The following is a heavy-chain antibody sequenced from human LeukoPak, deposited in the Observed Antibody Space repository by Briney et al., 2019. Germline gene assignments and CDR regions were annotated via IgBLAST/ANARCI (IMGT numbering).Heavy chain of an antibody. V-gene: IGHV3-53*01. J-gene: IGHJ4*02. CDR1: GFIVSSNY. D-gene: IGHD3-3*02. CDR2: IHNDGST. CDR3: AALARDY. Sequence: GGSLRLSCAASGFIVSSNYRTWVRQAPGEGLEWVSVIHNDGSTYYTDSVKGRSTISRDNSKNTLYLQMNSLRVEDTAVYYCAALARDYWGQGTLVTVSS.